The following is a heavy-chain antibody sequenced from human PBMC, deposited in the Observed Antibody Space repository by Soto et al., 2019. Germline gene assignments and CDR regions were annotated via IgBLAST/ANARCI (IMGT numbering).Heavy chain of an antibody. J-gene: IGHJ4*02. CDR2: IYWDDDK. CDR1: GFALSTSGVA. V-gene: IGHV2-5*02. CDR3: AHRQTDNGDFDY. D-gene: IGHD2-21*02. Sequence: QITLKESGPPLVKPTQTLTLTCTFSGFALSTSGVAVGWIRQPPGTALQWLALIYWDDDKRYSPSLKNSLTITKDTYENQVVLTMTTMDPVDTATYYCAHRQTDNGDFDYWGQGTLVTVSS.